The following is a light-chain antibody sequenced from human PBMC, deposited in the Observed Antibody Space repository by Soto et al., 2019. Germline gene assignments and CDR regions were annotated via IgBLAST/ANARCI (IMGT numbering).Light chain of an antibody. CDR2: ELS. J-gene: IGLJ3*02. CDR3: CSYAGSSTLV. V-gene: IGLV2-23*02. CDR1: SSDVGSYNL. Sequence: QSVLTQPASVSGSPGQSITISCTGTSSDVGSYNLVSWYQQHPGKAPKVIIYELSKRPSGVSNRFSGSKSGNTASLTISGLQAEDEADYYCCSYAGSSTLVFGGGTKLTVL.